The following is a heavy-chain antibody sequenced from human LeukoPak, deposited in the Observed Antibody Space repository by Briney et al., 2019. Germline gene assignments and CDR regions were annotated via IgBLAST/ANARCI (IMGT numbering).Heavy chain of an antibody. CDR3: ARDPGRSWNYNYFDY. J-gene: IGHJ4*02. V-gene: IGHV1-2*02. CDR1: GYTFTGYY. CDR2: INPNSGGT. D-gene: IGHD1-7*01. Sequence: ASVKVSCKASGYTFTGYYMHWVRQAPGQGLEWMGWINPNSGGTNYAQKFQGRVTMTRDTSISTAYMELSRLRSDDTAVYYCARDPGRSWNYNYFDYWGQGTLVTVSS.